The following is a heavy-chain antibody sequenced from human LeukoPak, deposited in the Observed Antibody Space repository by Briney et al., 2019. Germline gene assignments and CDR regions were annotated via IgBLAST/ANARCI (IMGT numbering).Heavy chain of an antibody. D-gene: IGHD3-22*01. CDR2: IYHSGST. V-gene: IGHV4-59*08. Sequence: PSETLSLTCTVSGGSISSYYWSWIRQPPGKGLEWIGNIYHSGSTNQNPSLKSRVTISVDTSKNQFSLKLSSVTAADTAVYYCAGGRVYYDSSGLGYWGQGTLVTVSS. CDR3: AGGRVYYDSSGLGY. J-gene: IGHJ4*02. CDR1: GGSISSYY.